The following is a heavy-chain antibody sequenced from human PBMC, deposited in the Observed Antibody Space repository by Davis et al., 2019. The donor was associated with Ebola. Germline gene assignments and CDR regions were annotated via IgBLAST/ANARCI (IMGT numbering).Heavy chain of an antibody. D-gene: IGHD3-3*01. CDR3: ARDSYYDFWSGSQRGMDV. V-gene: IGHV3-30*03. J-gene: IGHJ6*02. CDR2: ITYDGKTQ. Sequence: GESLKISCAASGFRFSMFGMHWVRQAPGKGLEWVATITYDGKTQYYGDSVKGRFTISRDNSKNTLYLQMNSLRAEDTAVYYCARDSYYDFWSGSQRGMDVWGQGTTVTVSS. CDR1: GFRFSMFG.